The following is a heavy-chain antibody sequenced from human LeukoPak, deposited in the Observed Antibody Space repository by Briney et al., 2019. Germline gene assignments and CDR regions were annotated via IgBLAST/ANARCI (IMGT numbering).Heavy chain of an antibody. Sequence: GGSLRLSCAASGFTFSSHWMHWVRQAPGKGLVWVARIHSDGSITSYADSVEGRFTVSRDNAKNTLYLQMNSLRAEDTAVYYCARDDYGDYWGQGTLVTVSS. CDR2: IHSDGSIT. CDR3: ARDDYGDY. CDR1: GFTFSSHW. V-gene: IGHV3-74*01. J-gene: IGHJ4*02.